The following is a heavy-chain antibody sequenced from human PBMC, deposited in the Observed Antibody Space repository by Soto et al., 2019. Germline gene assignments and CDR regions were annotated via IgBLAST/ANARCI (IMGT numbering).Heavy chain of an antibody. CDR3: AKGRMAARPRDFDY. CDR1: GFTFSSYS. J-gene: IGHJ4*02. CDR2: ISGSGGTT. D-gene: IGHD6-6*01. V-gene: IGHV3-23*01. Sequence: GGSLRLSCAASGFTFSSYSMTWVRQAPGKGLEWVSIISGSGGTTYYADSVKGRFTISRDNSKSTLYLQMNSLRAEDTAVYYCAKGRMAARPRDFDYWGQGTLVTVSS.